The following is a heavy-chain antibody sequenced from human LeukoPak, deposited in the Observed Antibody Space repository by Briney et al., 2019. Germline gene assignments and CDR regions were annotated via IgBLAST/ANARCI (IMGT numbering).Heavy chain of an antibody. J-gene: IGHJ4*02. CDR3: AKDIGVAARTIDY. CDR1: GFPFDDFA. V-gene: IGHV3-9*01. Sequence: SLRLSFAAPGFPFDDFAMHWVPQAPGKGLGGVPGISWNSGSIGYADSVKGRFTISRDNAKNSLYLQMNSLRAEDTALYYCAKDIGVAARTIDYWGQGTLVTVSS. CDR2: ISWNSGSI. D-gene: IGHD6-6*01.